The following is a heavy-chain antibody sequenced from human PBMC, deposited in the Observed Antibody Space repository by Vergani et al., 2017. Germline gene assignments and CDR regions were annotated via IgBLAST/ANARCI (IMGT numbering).Heavy chain of an antibody. Sequence: EVQLVQSGAEVKKPGESLKISCKGSGYSFTSYWIGWVRQMPGKGLEWMGIIYPGDSDTRYSPSFQGQVTISADKSISTAYLQWSSLKASDTAMYYCAXLYYYGSGNPEYRVGYYYYGMDVWGQGTTVTVSS. V-gene: IGHV5-51*01. J-gene: IGHJ6*02. D-gene: IGHD3-10*01. CDR3: AXLYYYGSGNPEYRVGYYYYGMDV. CDR1: GYSFTSYW. CDR2: IYPGDSDT.